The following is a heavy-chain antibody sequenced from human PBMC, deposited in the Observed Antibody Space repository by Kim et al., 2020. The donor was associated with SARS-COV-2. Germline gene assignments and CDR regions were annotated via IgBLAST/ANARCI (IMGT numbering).Heavy chain of an antibody. V-gene: IGHV3-49*03. CDR1: GFTFGDYA. CDR2: IRSKAYGGTI. J-gene: IGHJ4*02. Sequence: GGSLRLSCTGSGFTFGDYAMSWYRQAPGKGLEWVGFIRSKAYGGTIEYAASVQGRFTISRDDSKSIAYLQMNSLKTEDTAVYYCTRGYRSICSGNICRVFDYWGQGTLVTVSS. CDR3: TRGYRSICSGNICRVFDY. D-gene: IGHD2-15*01.